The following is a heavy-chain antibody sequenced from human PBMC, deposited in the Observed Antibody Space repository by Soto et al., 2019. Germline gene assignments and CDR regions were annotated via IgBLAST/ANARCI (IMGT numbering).Heavy chain of an antibody. CDR2: ISDDGGSA. Sequence: EMQLLESGGGLVRPGGSLRLSCVASGFVFDNYAMNWIRQAPGRWLEWVSGISDDGGSAFYAASVKGRFTISRDGSKDTVFLQLDDLRDEDSAIYYCAKEYGRTWLASESNYGLQAIDVWGQWTLVSVSS. CDR1: GFVFDNYA. CDR3: AKEYGRTWLASESNYGLQAIDV. V-gene: IGHV3-23*01. J-gene: IGHJ3*01. D-gene: IGHD3-10*01.